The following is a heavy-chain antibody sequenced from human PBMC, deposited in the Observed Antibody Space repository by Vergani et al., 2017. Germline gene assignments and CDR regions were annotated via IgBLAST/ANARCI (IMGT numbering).Heavy chain of an antibody. Sequence: QVQLQESGPGLVKPSQTLSLTCTVSGGSISSGGYYWSWIRQHPGKGLEWIGYIYYSGSTYYNPSLKSRVTISVDTSKNQFSLQLSSVTAADTAVYYCARDTTASENWFDPWGQGTLVTVSS. CDR3: ARDTTASENWFDP. CDR1: GGSISSGGYY. CDR2: IYYSGST. J-gene: IGHJ5*02. D-gene: IGHD6-25*01. V-gene: IGHV4-31*03.